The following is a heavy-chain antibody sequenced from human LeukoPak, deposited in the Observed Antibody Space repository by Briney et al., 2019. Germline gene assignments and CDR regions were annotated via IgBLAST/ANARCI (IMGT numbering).Heavy chain of an antibody. CDR1: GYSISSGYY. D-gene: IGHD3-3*01. J-gene: IGHJ4*02. CDR2: INHSGST. CDR3: ARGAPPLRFLEWLLVY. V-gene: IGHV4-38-2*02. Sequence: LSETLSLTCTVSGYSISSGYYWGWIRQPLGKGLEWIGEINHSGSTNYNPSLKSRVTISVDTSKNQFSLKLSSVTAADTAVYYCARGAPPLRFLEWLLVYWGQGTLVTVSS.